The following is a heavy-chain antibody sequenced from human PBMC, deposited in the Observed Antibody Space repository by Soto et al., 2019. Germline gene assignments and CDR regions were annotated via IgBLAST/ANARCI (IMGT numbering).Heavy chain of an antibody. CDR1: GFSLSTSGVG. J-gene: IGHJ4*02. V-gene: IGHV2-5*02. CDR3: AHKGWGDRILDY. Sequence: QITLKESGPTLVQPTQTLTLTCTFSGFSLSTSGVGVGWIRQPPGKALEWLAIVYCDDSKHYIPSLESRLTIPKDTTKNQVVPTMTNMDPVDTATYYCAHKGWGDRILDYWGQGTLITVSS. CDR2: VYCDDSK. D-gene: IGHD3-16*01.